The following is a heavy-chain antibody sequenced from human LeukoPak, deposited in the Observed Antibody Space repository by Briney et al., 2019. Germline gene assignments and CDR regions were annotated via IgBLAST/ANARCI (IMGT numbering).Heavy chain of an antibody. CDR2: TNHSGST. V-gene: IGHV4-34*01. CDR1: GGSFSGYY. Sequence: SETLSLTCAVYGGSFSGYYWSWIRQPPGKGLEWIGETNHSGSTNYNPSLKSRVAISVDTSKNQFSLKLSSVTAADTAVYYCARGHSSPASWFDPWGQGTLVTVSS. J-gene: IGHJ5*02. D-gene: IGHD6-13*01. CDR3: ARGHSSPASWFDP.